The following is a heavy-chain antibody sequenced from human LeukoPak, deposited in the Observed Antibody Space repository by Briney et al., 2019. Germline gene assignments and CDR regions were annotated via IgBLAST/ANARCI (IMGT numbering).Heavy chain of an antibody. J-gene: IGHJ4*02. CDR1: GFTFTFYW. CDR3: ARHSNKYAFDSSGHYRSFDY. V-gene: IGHV3-7*01. CDR2: IKQDGSDK. Sequence: PGGSLRLSCTASGFTFTFYWMSWVRQAPGKGLERVANIKQDGSDKYYVGSVKGRFTISRDNSKNSLYLQMNSLRAADTAFYFCARHSNKYAFDSSGHYRSFDYWGQGTLVSVSS. D-gene: IGHD3-22*01.